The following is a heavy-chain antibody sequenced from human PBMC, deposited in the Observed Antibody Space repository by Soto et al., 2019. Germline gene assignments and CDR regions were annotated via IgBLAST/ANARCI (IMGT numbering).Heavy chain of an antibody. Sequence: QVQLVQSGAEVKKPGSSVKVSCKASGGTFSSYAISWVRQAPGQGLEWMGGIIPIFGTANYAQKFQGRVTITADESTSTAYREQSSLRSEDTAVYYCARGYCGGDCYSEYYYYGMDVWGQGTTVTVSS. CDR3: ARGYCGGDCYSEYYYYGMDV. V-gene: IGHV1-69*01. CDR1: GGTFSSYA. D-gene: IGHD2-21*01. J-gene: IGHJ6*02. CDR2: IIPIFGTA.